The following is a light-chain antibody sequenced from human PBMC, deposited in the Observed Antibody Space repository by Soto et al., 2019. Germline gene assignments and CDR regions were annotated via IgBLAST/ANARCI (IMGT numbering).Light chain of an antibody. CDR2: WAS. V-gene: IGKV4-1*01. Sequence: DIVMTQSPDSLAVSLGERATINCKSSQSVLYSSNNKNYLAWYQQKPGQPPKLLIYWASTGESGVPDRFSGSGSGTDFTLTISSLQAEDVAVYYCQQYYSTPLSFSGGTKVEIK. CDR1: QSVLYSSNNKNY. J-gene: IGKJ4*01. CDR3: QQYYSTPLS.